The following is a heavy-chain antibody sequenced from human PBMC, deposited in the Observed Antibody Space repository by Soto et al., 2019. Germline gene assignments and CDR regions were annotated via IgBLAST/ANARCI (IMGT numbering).Heavy chain of an antibody. V-gene: IGHV1-46*01. J-gene: IGHJ6*02. CDR1: GYPFGSYY. D-gene: IGHD3-22*01. CDR2: INPSDGRT. CDR3: ARDPNDSSAYYHHYYYGMDV. Sequence: QVQLVQSGPEVKKPGASVKVSCKASGYPFGSYYMHWVRQAPGQGFEWMGIINPSDGRTTYAQKFQGRLTLTRDTSSTTLFMELSSLKAEDTAVYYCARDPNDSSAYYHHYYYGMDVWGQGTTVTVSS.